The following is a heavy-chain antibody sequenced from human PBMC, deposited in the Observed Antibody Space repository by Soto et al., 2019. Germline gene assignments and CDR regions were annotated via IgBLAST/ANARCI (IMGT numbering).Heavy chain of an antibody. D-gene: IGHD6-19*01. V-gene: IGHV3-23*01. J-gene: IGHJ4*02. CDR3: AKGYNSGWSFFDY. CDR1: GFTFSSYA. CDR2: ISGSGGST. Sequence: EVQLLESGGGLVQPGGSLRLSCAASGFTFSSYAMSWVRQAPGKGLEWVSAISGSGGSTYFADSVKGRFTISRDNSKNTLFLQMNSLRAEDTAVYYCAKGYNSGWSFFDYWGQGTLVTVSS.